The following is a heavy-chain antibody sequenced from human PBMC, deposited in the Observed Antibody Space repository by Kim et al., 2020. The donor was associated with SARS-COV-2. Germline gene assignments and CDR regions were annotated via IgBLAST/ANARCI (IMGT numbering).Heavy chain of an antibody. Sequence: SETLSLTCTVSVGSISSSSYYWGWIRQPPGKGLEWIGSIYYSGSTYYNPSLKSRVTISVDTSKNQFSLKLSSVTAADTAVYYCARQNHYDILTGYYAPLYYYHGLDVCGQGTTVTVSS. CDR3: ARQNHYDILTGYYAPLYYYHGLDV. V-gene: IGHV4-39*01. J-gene: IGHJ6*02. CDR2: IYYSGST. D-gene: IGHD3-9*01. CDR1: VGSISSSSYY.